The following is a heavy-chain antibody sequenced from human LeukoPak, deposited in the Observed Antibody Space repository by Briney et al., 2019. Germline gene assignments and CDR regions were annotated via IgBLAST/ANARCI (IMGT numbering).Heavy chain of an antibody. J-gene: IGHJ6*03. CDR1: GYTFTSYD. CDR2: MNPNSGNT. CDR3: ARGAAAGSYYYYYYYMDV. D-gene: IGHD6-13*01. V-gene: IGHV1-8*03. Sequence: ASVKVSCKASGYTFTSYDINWVRQATGQGLEWMGWMNPNSGNTGYAQKFQGRVTITRNTSISTAYMELSSLRSEDTAVYYCARGAAAGSYYYYYYYMDVWGKGITVTVSS.